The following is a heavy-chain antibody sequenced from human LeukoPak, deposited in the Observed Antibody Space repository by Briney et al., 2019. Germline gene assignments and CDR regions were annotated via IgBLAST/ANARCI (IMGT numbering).Heavy chain of an antibody. V-gene: IGHV3-21*01. CDR3: ARDVGHGSGESGY. Sequence: PGGSLRLSCAASGFIFSSYTMTWVRQAPGKGLEWVSSISSSSSYIYYADSVKGRFTISRDNAKNSLYLQMNSLRAEDTAVYYCARDVGHGSGESGYWGQGTLVTVSS. J-gene: IGHJ4*02. CDR2: ISSSSSYI. D-gene: IGHD3-10*01. CDR1: GFIFSSYT.